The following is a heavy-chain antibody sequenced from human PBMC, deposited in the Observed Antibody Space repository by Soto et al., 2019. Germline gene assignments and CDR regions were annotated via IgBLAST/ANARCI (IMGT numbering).Heavy chain of an antibody. Sequence: SETLSLTCTVSGGSITSSSYYWGWIRQPPGKGLEWIGSIYYSGSTYYNPSLKSRVSISVDTSKNQFSLKLSSVTAADTAVYYCMLGSGWKDFDYWGQGTLVTVSS. CDR1: GGSITSSSYY. CDR3: MLGSGWKDFDY. J-gene: IGHJ4*02. D-gene: IGHD3-22*01. V-gene: IGHV4-39*01. CDR2: IYYSGST.